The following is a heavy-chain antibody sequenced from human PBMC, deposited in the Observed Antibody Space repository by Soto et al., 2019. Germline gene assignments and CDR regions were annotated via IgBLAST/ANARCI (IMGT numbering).Heavy chain of an antibody. V-gene: IGHV4-30-4*01. D-gene: IGHD3-9*01. Sequence: QVQLQESGPGLVKPSQTLSLTCTVSGGSISSGDYYWSWIHQPPGKGLEWIGYIYYSGSTYYNPSLKSRVTISVDTSKNQFSLKLSSVTAADTAVYYCARSPYYDILTGYLRYFDYWGQGTLVTVSS. CDR1: GGSISSGDYY. CDR2: IYYSGST. J-gene: IGHJ4*02. CDR3: ARSPYYDILTGYLRYFDY.